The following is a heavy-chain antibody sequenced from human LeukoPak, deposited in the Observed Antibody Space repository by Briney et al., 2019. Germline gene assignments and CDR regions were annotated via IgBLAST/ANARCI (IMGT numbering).Heavy chain of an antibody. CDR3: ARDLRRDCPFDY. V-gene: IGHV3-23*01. CDR2: ISSSGPKT. J-gene: IGHJ4*02. Sequence: GGSLRLSCAASGFTFSNYAMTWVRQAPGKGLEWVSAISSSGPKTYYADSVKGRFTISRDNAKNTLYLQMNSLRAEDTAVYYCARDLRRDCPFDYWGQGTLVTVSS. D-gene: IGHD2-21*02. CDR1: GFTFSNYA.